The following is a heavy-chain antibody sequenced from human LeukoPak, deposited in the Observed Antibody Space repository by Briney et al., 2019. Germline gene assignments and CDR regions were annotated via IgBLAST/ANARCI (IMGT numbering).Heavy chain of an antibody. CDR2: IYPGDSDT. CDR3: ARQSPGSSWYWRSDP. V-gene: IGHV5-51*01. CDR1: GYSFTTYW. Sequence: GESLKISCKGSGYSFTTYWIAWVRQMPGKGLEWMGIIYPGDSDTRYSPSFQGQVTISADKSISTAYLQWSGLKASDTAMYYCARQSPGSSWYWRSDPWGQGTLVTVSS. J-gene: IGHJ5*02. D-gene: IGHD6-13*01.